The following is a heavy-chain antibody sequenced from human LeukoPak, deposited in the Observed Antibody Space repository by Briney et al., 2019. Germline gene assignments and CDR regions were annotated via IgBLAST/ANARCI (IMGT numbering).Heavy chain of an antibody. CDR2: ISAYNGNT. J-gene: IGHJ4*02. CDR1: GYTFTSYG. D-gene: IGHD2-21*02. Sequence: GASVKVSCKASGYTFTSYGISWVRQAPGQGLEWMGWISAYNGNTNYAQKLQGRVTMTTDTSTSTAYMELRSLRSDDTAVYYCARERSACGADCRFVAPQPIDYWGQGTLVTVSS. V-gene: IGHV1-18*01. CDR3: ARERSACGADCRFVAPQPIDY.